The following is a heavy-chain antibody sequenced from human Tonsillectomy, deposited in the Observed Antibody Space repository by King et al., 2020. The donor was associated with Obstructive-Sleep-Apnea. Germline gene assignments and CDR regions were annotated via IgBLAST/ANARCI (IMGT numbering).Heavy chain of an antibody. CDR3: ARDYYEIAIDY. J-gene: IGHJ4*02. Sequence: VQLVESGGGLVKPGGSLRLSCAASGFNFRSYSMNWVRQAPGKGLEWVSSISSSRSYIYYAASVKGRFTISRDNAKNSLYLQMNSLRAEDTAVYYCARDYYEIAIDYWGQGTLVTVSS. D-gene: IGHD3-22*01. CDR1: GFNFRSYS. CDR2: ISSSRSYI. V-gene: IGHV3-21*01.